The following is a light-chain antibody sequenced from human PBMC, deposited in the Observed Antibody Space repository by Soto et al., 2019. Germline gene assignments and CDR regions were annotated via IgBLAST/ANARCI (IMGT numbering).Light chain of an antibody. Sequence: EIVLTQSPATLSLSPGERATLSCRASQSVSNYLAWYQQKPGQAPRLLIYGASSRATGIPDRFSGSGSGTDFTLTISSLQPEDFATYYCQQSYSTPRKFGQGTKVDIK. J-gene: IGKJ1*01. CDR1: QSVSNY. CDR3: QQSYSTPRK. CDR2: GAS. V-gene: IGKV3-11*01.